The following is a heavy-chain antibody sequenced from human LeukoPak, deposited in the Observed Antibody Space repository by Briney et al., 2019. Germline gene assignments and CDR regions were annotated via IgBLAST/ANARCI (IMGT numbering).Heavy chain of an antibody. CDR1: GYTFTGYY. Sequence: ASVKVSCKASGYTFTGYYMHWVRQAPGQGLEWMGWINPNSGGTNYAQKFQGRVTITRDTSISTAYTELSSLRSEDTAVYYCARMSYYDRRGDNWFDPWGQGTLVIVSS. CDR2: INPNSGGT. D-gene: IGHD3-22*01. V-gene: IGHV1-2*02. J-gene: IGHJ5*02. CDR3: ARMSYYDRRGDNWFDP.